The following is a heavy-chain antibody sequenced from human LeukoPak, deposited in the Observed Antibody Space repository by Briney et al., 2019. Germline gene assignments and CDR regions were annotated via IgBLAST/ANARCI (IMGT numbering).Heavy chain of an antibody. D-gene: IGHD6-13*01. CDR1: GGSISSYY. Sequence: SETLSLTCTVYGGSISSYYWSWIRQPPGKGLEWIGYIYYSGSTNYNPSLKSRVTISVDTSKNQFSLKLSSVTAADTAVYYCARDRQQLDYWGQGTLVTVSS. CDR2: IYYSGST. V-gene: IGHV4-59*01. J-gene: IGHJ4*02. CDR3: ARDRQQLDY.